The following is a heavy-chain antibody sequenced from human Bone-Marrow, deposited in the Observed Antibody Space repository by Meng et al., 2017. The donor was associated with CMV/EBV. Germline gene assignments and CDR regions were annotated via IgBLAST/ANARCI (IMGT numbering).Heavy chain of an antibody. J-gene: IGHJ4*02. Sequence: GGSLRLSCAASGFTFSSYDMHWVRQATGKGLEWVSAIGTAGDTYYPGSVKGRFTISRENAKNSLYLQMNSLRAEDTAVYYCANRRGYGHYFDYWGQGTLVTVSS. CDR2: IGTAGDT. CDR3: ANRRGYGHYFDY. V-gene: IGHV3-13*01. D-gene: IGHD5-18*01. CDR1: GFTFSSYD.